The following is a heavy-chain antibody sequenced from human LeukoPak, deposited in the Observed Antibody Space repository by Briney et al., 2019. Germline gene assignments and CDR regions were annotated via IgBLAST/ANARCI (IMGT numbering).Heavy chain of an antibody. CDR1: GFIFSDYE. V-gene: IGHV3-48*03. CDR3: ARGDHISGGLGLGY. CDR2: IGRSGSTI. J-gene: IGHJ4*02. D-gene: IGHD6-19*01. Sequence: LGGCLRLPCAASGFIFSDYEMNWVRQAPGKGLEWVSYIGRSGSTIYYADSVQGRITISRDNAKNSLYLQMNSLRAEDTAVYYCARGDHISGGLGLGYWGQGTLVTVSS.